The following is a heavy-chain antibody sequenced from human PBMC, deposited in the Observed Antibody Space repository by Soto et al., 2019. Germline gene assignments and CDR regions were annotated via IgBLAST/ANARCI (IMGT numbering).Heavy chain of an antibody. V-gene: IGHV4-4*02. Sequence: QVQLQESGPGLVKPSGTLSLTCAVSGHTITSSYWWSWVRQPPGKGLEWIGEIYHSGSTKYNPSLKSRVTISVDKSKNQFSPKLSSVTAADTAVYYCARLTVRYYFDYWGQGARVTVSS. CDR2: IYHSGST. CDR1: GHTITSSYW. J-gene: IGHJ4*02. CDR3: ARLTVRYYFDY. D-gene: IGHD4-17*01.